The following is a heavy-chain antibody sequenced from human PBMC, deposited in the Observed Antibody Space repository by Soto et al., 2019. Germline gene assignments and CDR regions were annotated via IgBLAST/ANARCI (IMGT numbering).Heavy chain of an antibody. D-gene: IGHD2-15*01. Sequence: QVQLVQSGAEVKKPGASVKVSCKASGYTFTSYGISWVRQAPGQGLEWMGWISAYNGNTNYAQKLQGRVTMTTATSTSTAYMELRSLRSDDTAVYYCARALNYCSGGSCPYYYGMDVWGQGTTVTVSS. CDR1: GYTFTSYG. V-gene: IGHV1-18*01. J-gene: IGHJ6*02. CDR3: ARALNYCSGGSCPYYYGMDV. CDR2: ISAYNGNT.